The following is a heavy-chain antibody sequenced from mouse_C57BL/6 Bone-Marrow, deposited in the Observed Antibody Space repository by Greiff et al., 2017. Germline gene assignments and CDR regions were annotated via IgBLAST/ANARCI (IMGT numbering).Heavy chain of an antibody. V-gene: IGHV1-69*01. D-gene: IGHD2-2*01. CDR2: IDPSDSYT. CDR3: AREGGGYDVWFAY. CDR1: GYTFTSYW. Sequence: QVQLQQPGAELVMPGASVKLSCKASGYTFTSYWMHWVKQRPGQGLEWIGEIDPSDSYTNYNQKFKGKSTLTVDKSSSTAYMQLSSLTSEDSAVYYCAREGGGYDVWFAYWGQGTLVTVSA. J-gene: IGHJ3*01.